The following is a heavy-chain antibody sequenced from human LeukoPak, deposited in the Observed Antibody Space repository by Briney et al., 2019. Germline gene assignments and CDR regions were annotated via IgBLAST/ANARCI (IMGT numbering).Heavy chain of an antibody. V-gene: IGHV4-59*12. CDR1: GGSISSYY. J-gene: IGHJ4*02. CDR2: IYYSGST. CDR3: ARRAGAYSHPYDY. Sequence: SETLSLTCTVSGGSISSYYWSWIRQAPGKGLEWIGYIYYSGSTNYNPSLKSRVTISVDTSKNQFSLKLSSVTAADTAAYYCARRAGAYSHPYDYWGQGTLVTVSS. D-gene: IGHD4/OR15-4a*01.